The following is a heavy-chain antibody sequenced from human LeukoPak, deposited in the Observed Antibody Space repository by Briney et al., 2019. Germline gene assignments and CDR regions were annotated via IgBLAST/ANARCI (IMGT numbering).Heavy chain of an antibody. CDR1: GGSISSGSYY. D-gene: IGHD6-19*01. Sequence: SETLSLTCTVSGGSISSGSYYWSWIRQPAGKGLEWIGRIYTSGSTNYNPSLKSRVTISVDTSKNQFSLKLSSVTAADTAVYYCARANAGEVAGTSGFDYWGQGTLVTVSS. J-gene: IGHJ4*02. CDR3: ARANAGEVAGTSGFDY. CDR2: IYTSGST. V-gene: IGHV4-61*02.